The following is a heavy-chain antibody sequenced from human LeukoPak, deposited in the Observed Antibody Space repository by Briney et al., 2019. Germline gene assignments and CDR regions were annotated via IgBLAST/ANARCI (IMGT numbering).Heavy chain of an antibody. CDR3: ARENYDSSGNDAFDI. CDR1: GFTFSSYG. D-gene: IGHD3-22*01. CDR2: ISSSSSYI. J-gene: IGHJ3*02. V-gene: IGHV3-21*01. Sequence: GGSLRLSCAASGFTFSSYGMHWVRQAPGKGLEWVSSISSSSSYIYYADSVKGRFTISRDNAKNSLYLQMNSLRAEDTAVYYCARENYDSSGNDAFDIWGQGTMVTVSS.